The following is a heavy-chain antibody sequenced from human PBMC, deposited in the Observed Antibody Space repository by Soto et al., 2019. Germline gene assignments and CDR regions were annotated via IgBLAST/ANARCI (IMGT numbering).Heavy chain of an antibody. CDR3: ARTRVGIAVAGNYYYYGMDV. CDR2: INPNSGGT. J-gene: IGHJ6*02. Sequence: ASVKVSCKASGYAFTGYYMHWVRQAPGQGLEWMGWINPNSGGTNYAQEFQGWVTMTRDTSISTAYMELSRLRSDDTAVYYCARTRVGIAVAGNYYYYGMDVWGQGTTVTVSS. CDR1: GYAFTGYY. D-gene: IGHD6-19*01. V-gene: IGHV1-2*04.